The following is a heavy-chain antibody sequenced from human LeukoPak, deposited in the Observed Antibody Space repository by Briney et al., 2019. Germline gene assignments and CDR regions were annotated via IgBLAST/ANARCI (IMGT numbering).Heavy chain of an antibody. D-gene: IGHD3-10*01. CDR2: VYYSGST. Sequence: SETLSLTCTVSGGSISSYYWSWIRQPPGKGLEWIGYVYYSGSTNYNPSLKSRVTISVDTSKNQFSLKLSSVTAADTAVYYCARRYYYGYFDYWGQGTLVTVSS. J-gene: IGHJ4*02. CDR1: GGSISSYY. CDR3: ARRYYYGYFDY. V-gene: IGHV4-59*08.